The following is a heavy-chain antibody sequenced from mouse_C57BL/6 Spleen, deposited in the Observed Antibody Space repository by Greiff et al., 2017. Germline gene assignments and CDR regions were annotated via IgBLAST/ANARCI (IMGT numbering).Heavy chain of an antibody. CDR1: GFTFSSYG. CDR2: ISSGGSYT. V-gene: IGHV5-6*02. J-gene: IGHJ4*01. CDR3: ARRELTGTRGYAMYY. D-gene: IGHD4-1*01. Sequence: EVMLVESGGDLVKPGGSLKLSCAASGFTFSSYGMSWVRQTPDKRLEWVATISSGGSYTYYPDSVKGRFTISRDNAKNTLYLQMSSLKSEYTSMYYCARRELTGTRGYAMYYWGQGTSVTVSS.